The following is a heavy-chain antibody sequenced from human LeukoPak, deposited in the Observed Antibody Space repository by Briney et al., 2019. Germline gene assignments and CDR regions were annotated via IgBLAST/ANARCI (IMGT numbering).Heavy chain of an antibody. D-gene: IGHD3-22*01. J-gene: IGHJ1*01. CDR1: GFTFSSYA. V-gene: IGHV3-23*01. Sequence: GGSLRLSCAASGFTFSSYAMSWVRQAPGKGLEWVSAISGSGGSTYYADSVKGRFTISRDNSKNTLYLQMNSLRAEDTAVYYCAKARPASDSSGYYYVEYFQHWGQGTLVTVSS. CDR3: AKARPASDSSGYYYVEYFQH. CDR2: ISGSGGST.